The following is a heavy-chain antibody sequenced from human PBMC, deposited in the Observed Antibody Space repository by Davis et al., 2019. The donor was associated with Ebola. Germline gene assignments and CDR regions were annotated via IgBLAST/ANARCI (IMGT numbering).Heavy chain of an antibody. V-gene: IGHV3-21*01. CDR3: ARGIASIAARPYNWFDP. CDR2: ISSSSSYI. D-gene: IGHD6-6*01. Sequence: GGSLRLSCAASGFTFSDYSMNWVRQAPGKGLEWVSSISSSSSYIYYADSVKGRFTISRDNAKNSLYLQMNSLRAEDTAVYYCARGIASIAARPYNWFDPWGQGTLVTVSS. J-gene: IGHJ5*02. CDR1: GFTFSDYS.